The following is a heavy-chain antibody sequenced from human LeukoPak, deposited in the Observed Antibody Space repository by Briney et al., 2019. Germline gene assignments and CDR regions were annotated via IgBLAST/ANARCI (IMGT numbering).Heavy chain of an antibody. CDR3: ARDSGTTGEVKFDP. J-gene: IGHJ5*02. CDR1: GGSISSYY. V-gene: IGHV4-59*12. D-gene: IGHD3-10*01. Sequence: SETLSLTCNVSGGSISSYYWSWIRQPPGKGLEWIGYIYYSGSTNYNPSLKSRVTMSMDTSKNQFSLKLSFVTAADTAVYYCARDSGTTGEVKFDPWGQGTLVTVSS. CDR2: IYYSGST.